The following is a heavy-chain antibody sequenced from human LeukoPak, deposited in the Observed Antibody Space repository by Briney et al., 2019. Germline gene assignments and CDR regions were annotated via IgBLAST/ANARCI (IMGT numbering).Heavy chain of an antibody. CDR2: IWYDGSNK. CDR3: ARDVHSSGWEFDY. CDR1: GFTFSSYG. D-gene: IGHD6-19*01. Sequence: GGSLRLSCAASGFTFSSYGMHWVRQAPGKGLEWVAVIWYDGSNKYYADSVKGRFTISRDNSKNTLYLQMSSLRAEDTAVYYCARDVHSSGWEFDYWGQGALVTVSS. J-gene: IGHJ4*02. V-gene: IGHV3-33*01.